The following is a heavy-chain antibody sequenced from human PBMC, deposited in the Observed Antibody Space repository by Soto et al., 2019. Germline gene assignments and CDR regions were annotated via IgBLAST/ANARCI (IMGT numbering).Heavy chain of an antibody. CDR3: GRDLVGASSLQWSWVGP. J-gene: IGHJ5*02. Sequence: ASVKVSCKASGGTFSTYAISWVRQAPGQGLEWMGAISPIFGTANYAQKFQGRVTISADESTSTAYMELSSLRSEDTAVYFCGRDLVGASSLQWSWVGPWGQGTLVTVSS. V-gene: IGHV1-69*13. CDR1: GGTFSTYA. D-gene: IGHD2-8*02. CDR2: ISPIFGTA.